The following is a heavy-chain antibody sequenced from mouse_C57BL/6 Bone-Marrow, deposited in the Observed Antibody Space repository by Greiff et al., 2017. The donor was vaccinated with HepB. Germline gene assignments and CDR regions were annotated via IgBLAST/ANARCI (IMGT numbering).Heavy chain of an antibody. CDR1: GYAFSSSW. Sequence: QVQLQQSGPELVKPGASVKISCKASGYAFSSSWMNWVKQRPGKGLEWIGRIYPGDGDTNYNGKFKGKATLTADKSSSTAYMQLSSLTSEDSAVYFCARKTIVTRYAMDYWGQGTSVTVSS. D-gene: IGHD2-5*01. J-gene: IGHJ4*01. CDR3: ARKTIVTRYAMDY. V-gene: IGHV1-82*01. CDR2: IYPGDGDT.